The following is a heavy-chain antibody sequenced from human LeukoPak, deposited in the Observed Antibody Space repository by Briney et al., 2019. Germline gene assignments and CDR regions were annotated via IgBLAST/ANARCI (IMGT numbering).Heavy chain of an antibody. Sequence: GGSLRLSCAASGFTFSSYAMHWVRQAPGKGLEWVAVISYDGSNKYYADSVKGRFTISRDNSKNTLYLQMNSLRAEDTAVYYCAKDRGQWYDAFDIWGQGTMVTVSS. J-gene: IGHJ3*02. CDR2: ISYDGSNK. V-gene: IGHV3-30-3*02. CDR3: AKDRGQWYDAFDI. D-gene: IGHD6-19*01. CDR1: GFTFSSYA.